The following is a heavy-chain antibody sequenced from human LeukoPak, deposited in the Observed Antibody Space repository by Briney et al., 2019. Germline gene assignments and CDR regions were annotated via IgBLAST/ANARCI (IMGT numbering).Heavy chain of an antibody. CDR1: GFTFSSYG. Sequence: GGSLRLSCAASGFTFSSYGMHWVRQAPGKGLEWVAVISYDGSNKYYADSVKGRFTISGDNSKNTLYLQMNSLRAEDTAVYYCAKALSSEYWGQGTLVTVSS. D-gene: IGHD3-10*02. CDR3: AKALSSEY. CDR2: ISYDGSNK. V-gene: IGHV3-30*18. J-gene: IGHJ4*02.